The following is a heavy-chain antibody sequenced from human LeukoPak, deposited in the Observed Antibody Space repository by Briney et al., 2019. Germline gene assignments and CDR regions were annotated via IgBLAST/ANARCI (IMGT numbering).Heavy chain of an antibody. D-gene: IGHD5-24*01. V-gene: IGHV1-69*13. J-gene: IGHJ4*02. Sequence: ASVKVSCKASGGTFSSYAISWVRQAPGQGLEWMGGIIPIFGTANYAQKFQGRVTITADESTSTAYMELSSLRSEDTAVYYCAREVDGYNLGFDYWGQGTLVTVSS. CDR2: IIPIFGTA. CDR1: GGTFSSYA. CDR3: AREVDGYNLGFDY.